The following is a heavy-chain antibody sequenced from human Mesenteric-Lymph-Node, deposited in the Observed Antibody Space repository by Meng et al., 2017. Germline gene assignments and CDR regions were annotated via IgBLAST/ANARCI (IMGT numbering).Heavy chain of an antibody. V-gene: IGHV4-39*01. D-gene: IGHD3-10*01. CDR2: IYYSGRT. J-gene: IGHJ4*02. CDR3: ARLWFGERPPDY. CDR1: GGSISSSTYY. Sequence: QLQLQESGPGRGKPAETLSLTGTASGGSISSSTYYWGWIRQPPGKGLEWIGSIYYSGRTYYNPSLKSRVTMSVDTSKNQFSLKLSSVTAADTAVYYCARLWFGERPPDYWGQGTLVTVS.